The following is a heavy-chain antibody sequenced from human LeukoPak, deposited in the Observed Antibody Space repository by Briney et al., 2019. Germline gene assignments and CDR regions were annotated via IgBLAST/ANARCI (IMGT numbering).Heavy chain of an antibody. CDR3: ARAQWLADDAFDI. Sequence: PGGSLRLSCAASGFTFTRYWMHWVRQAPGKGLVWVSRINSDGRSTSYADSVKGRFTISRDNAKNTLYLQMNSLRVEGTAVYYCARAQWLADDAFDIWGQGTMVTVSS. CDR2: INSDGRST. D-gene: IGHD6-19*01. V-gene: IGHV3-74*01. CDR1: GFTFTRYW. J-gene: IGHJ3*02.